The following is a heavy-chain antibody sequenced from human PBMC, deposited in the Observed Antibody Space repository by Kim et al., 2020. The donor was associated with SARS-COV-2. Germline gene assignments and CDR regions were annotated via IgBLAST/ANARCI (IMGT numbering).Heavy chain of an antibody. J-gene: IGHJ4*02. CDR3: ASMGSSSWYVIY. Sequence: KYSQKFQGRVTITRDTSASTAYMELSSLRSEDTAVYYCASMGSSSWYVIYWGQGTLVTVSS. D-gene: IGHD6-13*01. V-gene: IGHV1-3*01.